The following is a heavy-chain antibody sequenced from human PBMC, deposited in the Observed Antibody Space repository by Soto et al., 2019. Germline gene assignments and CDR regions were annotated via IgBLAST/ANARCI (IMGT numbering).Heavy chain of an antibody. CDR2: ISAYNGNT. D-gene: IGHD5-12*01. CDR1: GYTFTSYG. V-gene: IGHV1-18*01. CDR3: AREPRDGYNNRNDY. Sequence: ASVKVSCKASGYTFTSYGISCVRQAPGQGLEWMGWISAYNGNTNYAQKLQGRVTMTTDTSTSTAYMELRSLRSDDTAVYYCAREPRDGYNNRNDYWGQGTLVTVSS. J-gene: IGHJ4*02.